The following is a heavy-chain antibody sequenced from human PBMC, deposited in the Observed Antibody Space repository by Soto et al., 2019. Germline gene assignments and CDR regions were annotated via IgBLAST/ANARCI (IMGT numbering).Heavy chain of an antibody. CDR2: IYPGDSDT. D-gene: IGHD6-19*01. V-gene: IGHV5-51*01. CDR3: ARQIAVADDTVRKDV. J-gene: IGHJ6*02. CDR1: GYSCTSYW. Sequence: GESLKISCKGSGYSCTSYWIGWVRQMPGKGLEWMGIIYPGDSDTRYSPSFQGQVTISADKSISTAYLQWSSLKASDTAMYYCARQIAVADDTVRKDVWGQGTTVTVSS.